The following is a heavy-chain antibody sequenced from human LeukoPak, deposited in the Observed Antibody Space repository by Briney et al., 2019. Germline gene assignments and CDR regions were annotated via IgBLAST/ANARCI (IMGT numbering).Heavy chain of an antibody. CDR1: GFTFSSYW. V-gene: IGHV3-7*01. Sequence: GGSLRLSCAVSGFTFSSYWMCWVRQAPGKGLEWVASIKGDGSEKQFVDSVKGRFTTSRDNAKNTLYLQMNSLRAEDTAVYYCAREGVWRQQLVDYYYGMDVWGQGTTVTVSS. D-gene: IGHD6-13*01. CDR3: AREGVWRQQLVDYYYGMDV. CDR2: IKGDGSEK. J-gene: IGHJ6*02.